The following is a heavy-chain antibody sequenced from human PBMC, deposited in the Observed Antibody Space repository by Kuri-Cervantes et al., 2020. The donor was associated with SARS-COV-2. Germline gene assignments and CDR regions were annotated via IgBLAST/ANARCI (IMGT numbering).Heavy chain of an antibody. CDR2: ISSNGGST. D-gene: IGHD6-6*01. V-gene: IGHV3-64*01. Sequence: GGSLRLSCAASGFTFSSYAMHWVRQAPGKGLEYVSAISSNGGSTYYANSVKGRFTISRDNSKNTLYLQMGSLRAEDMAVYYCARVPRSSSQTYWGQGTLVTVSS. J-gene: IGHJ4*02. CDR3: ARVPRSSSQTY. CDR1: GFTFSSYA.